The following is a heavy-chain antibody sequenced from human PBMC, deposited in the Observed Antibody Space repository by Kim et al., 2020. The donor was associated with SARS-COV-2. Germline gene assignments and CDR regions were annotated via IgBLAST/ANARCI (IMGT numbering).Heavy chain of an antibody. V-gene: IGHV3-7*01. J-gene: IGHJ3*02. CDR2: IKQGGSAK. CDR3: AREIDKTGGFDI. Sequence: GGSLRLSCAVSGLTLRTYWMTWVRQAPGKGLEWVAHIKQGGSAKYYVDSVKGRFTISRDNAKNSVDMQMNSLRAEDTAVYYCAREIDKTGGFDIWGQGTMVTVSS. CDR1: GLTLRTYW. D-gene: IGHD1-26*01.